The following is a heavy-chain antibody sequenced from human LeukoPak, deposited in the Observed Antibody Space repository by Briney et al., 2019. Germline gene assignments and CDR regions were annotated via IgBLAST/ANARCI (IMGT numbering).Heavy chain of an antibody. J-gene: IGHJ4*02. D-gene: IGHD6-13*01. CDR2: IKQDGSEK. CDR3: ATELSSSWYVGDGDEFDY. CDR1: GFTFSTYA. V-gene: IGHV3-7*01. Sequence: GGSLRLSCAASGFTFSTYAMNWVRQAPGKGLEWVANIKQDGSEKYYVDSVKGRFTISRDNAKNSLYLQMNSLRAEDTAVYYCATELSSSWYVGDGDEFDYWGQGTLVTVSS.